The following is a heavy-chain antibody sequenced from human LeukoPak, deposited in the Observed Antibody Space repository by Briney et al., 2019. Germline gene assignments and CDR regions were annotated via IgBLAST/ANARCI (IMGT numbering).Heavy chain of an antibody. D-gene: IGHD6-19*01. CDR3: AKDITRAGAGFDY. CDR1: GFTFDDYA. CDR2: ISWNSGSI. Sequence: GGSLRLSCAASGFTFDDYAMHWVRQAPGKGLEWVSGISWNSGSIGYADSVKGRFTISRDNAKNSLYLQMNSLRAEDTALYYCAKDITRAGAGFDYLGQGTLVTVSS. V-gene: IGHV3-9*01. J-gene: IGHJ4*02.